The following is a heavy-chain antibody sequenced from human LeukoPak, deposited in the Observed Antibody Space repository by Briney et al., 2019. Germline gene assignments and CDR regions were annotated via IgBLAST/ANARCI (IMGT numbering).Heavy chain of an antibody. Sequence: SETLSLTCTISGGSIDTYNYYWSWIRQPPGKGLEWIGEINHSGSTNYNPSLKSRVTISVDTSKNQFSLKLSSVTAADTAVYYCARRIMITFGGVIRLRNGYFDYWGQGTLVTVSS. CDR1: GGSIDTYNYY. CDR3: ARRIMITFGGVIRLRNGYFDY. V-gene: IGHV4-39*07. J-gene: IGHJ4*02. D-gene: IGHD3-16*02. CDR2: INHSGST.